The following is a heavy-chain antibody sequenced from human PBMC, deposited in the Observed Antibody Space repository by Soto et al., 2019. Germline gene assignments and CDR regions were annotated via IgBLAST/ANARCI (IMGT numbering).Heavy chain of an antibody. Sequence: EVQLVEYGGGLVQPGGSLRLSCAASGLTFSSYEMNWVRQAPGKGLEWVSYISRSGSTIYYADSVKGRVTISRDNAKNSLYLQMNSLRAEDTAVYYCARDGRIRRPDWYFDLWGRGTLVTVSS. J-gene: IGHJ2*01. CDR2: ISRSGSTI. V-gene: IGHV3-48*03. CDR1: GLTFSSYE. D-gene: IGHD2-15*01. CDR3: ARDGRIRRPDWYFDL.